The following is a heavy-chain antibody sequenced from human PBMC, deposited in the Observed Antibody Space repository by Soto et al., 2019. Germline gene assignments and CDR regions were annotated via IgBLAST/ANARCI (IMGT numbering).Heavy chain of an antibody. J-gene: IGHJ4*01. D-gene: IGHD5-12*01. CDR1: GFTFSDYE. Sequence: GGSLRLSCTTSGFTFSDYEMNCVRQAPGKGLEGVSHSSSSGSIIYYADSVKARFTISRDNAKNSLSLQMTSLRIDDTGLYYCARANSGYDPSRDYWGQGTMVTVSS. V-gene: IGHV3-48*03. CDR2: SSSSGSII. CDR3: ARANSGYDPSRDY.